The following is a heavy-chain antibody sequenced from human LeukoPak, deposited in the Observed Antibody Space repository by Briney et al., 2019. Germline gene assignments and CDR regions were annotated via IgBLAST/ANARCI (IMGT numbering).Heavy chain of an antibody. CDR1: GFTVGSHY. CDR2: ISGSGGST. J-gene: IGHJ4*02. D-gene: IGHD3-9*01. V-gene: IGHV3-23*01. CDR3: AKVERYFASVSADY. Sequence: GGSLRLSCAASGFTVGSHYMSWVRQAPGKGLEWVSAISGSGGSTYYADSVRGRFTISRDNSKNTLYLQMNSLRAEDTAVYYCAKVERYFASVSADYWGQGTLVTVSS.